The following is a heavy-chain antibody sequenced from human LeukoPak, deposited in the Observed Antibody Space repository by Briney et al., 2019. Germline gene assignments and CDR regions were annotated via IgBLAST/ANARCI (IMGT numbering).Heavy chain of an antibody. D-gene: IGHD4-23*01. CDR3: SRGHGYGGVERYYYYHGMDV. CDR1: GFIFSTYA. V-gene: IGHV3-23*01. J-gene: IGHJ6*02. Sequence: GGSLRLSCAASGFIFSTYAMSWVRLAPGKGLEWVSGISGSGGTTNSADSVKGRFTISRDNSKKTLYLQMDSLRAEDTAVYYCSRGHGYGGVERYYYYHGMDVWGQGTTVTVSS. CDR2: ISGSGGTT.